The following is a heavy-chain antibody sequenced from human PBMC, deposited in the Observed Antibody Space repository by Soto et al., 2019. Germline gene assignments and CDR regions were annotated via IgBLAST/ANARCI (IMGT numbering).Heavy chain of an antibody. CDR3: AREVYSGGTRYFQH. CDR2: IWYDGSNK. D-gene: IGHD5-18*01. CDR1: GFTFSSYG. Sequence: GGSLRLSCAASGFTFSSYGMHWVRQAPGKGLEWVAVIWYDGSNKYYADSVKGRFTISRDNSKNTLYLQMNSLRAEDTAVYYCAREVYSGGTRYFQHWGQGTLVTVSS. J-gene: IGHJ1*01. V-gene: IGHV3-33*01.